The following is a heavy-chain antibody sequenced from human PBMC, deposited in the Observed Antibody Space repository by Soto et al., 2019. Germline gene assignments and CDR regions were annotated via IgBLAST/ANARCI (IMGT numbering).Heavy chain of an antibody. CDR3: ARAFYGVDL. J-gene: IGHJ6*02. CDR1: GGSITCGGYS. Sequence: TLSLTCTVPGGSITCGGYSRSWIRQSPGQGLERLGYFYQSGSAIYNPSIKTRATILVDRSKNQFSLNLTSVTAADAAVYYCARAFYGVDLWGQGTTVTRLL. V-gene: IGHV4-30-2*06. CDR2: FYQSGSA.